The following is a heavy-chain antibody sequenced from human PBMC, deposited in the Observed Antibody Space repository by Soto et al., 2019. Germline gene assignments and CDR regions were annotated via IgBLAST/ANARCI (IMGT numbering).Heavy chain of an antibody. D-gene: IGHD3-10*01. Sequence: EVQLLESGGGLVQPGGSLRLSCAASGFTFSSYAMSWVRQAPGKGLEWVSSISGSGGSTYYADSVKGRFTISRDNSKITLYLHMNSRRVEETAVYYCAKSGETYSYGMAVWGQGTTVTGSS. V-gene: IGHV3-23*01. CDR2: ISGSGGST. CDR1: GFTFSSYA. CDR3: AKSGETYSYGMAV. J-gene: IGHJ6*02.